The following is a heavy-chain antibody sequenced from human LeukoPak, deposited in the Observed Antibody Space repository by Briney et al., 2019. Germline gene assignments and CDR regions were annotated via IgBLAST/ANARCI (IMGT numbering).Heavy chain of an antibody. Sequence: GGSLRLSCAASGFTFSSYAMSWVRQAPGKGLEWVSAISDSGGITYYADSVKGRFTIYRENSEKTLYLRMNSLGAGGTAVYYCAKDKTRVGKIVYFDYWVRGTVVTVSS. V-gene: IGHV3-23*01. CDR1: GFTFSSYA. J-gene: IGHJ4*02. CDR3: AKDKTRVGKIVYFDY. D-gene: IGHD1-14*01. CDR2: ISDSGGIT.